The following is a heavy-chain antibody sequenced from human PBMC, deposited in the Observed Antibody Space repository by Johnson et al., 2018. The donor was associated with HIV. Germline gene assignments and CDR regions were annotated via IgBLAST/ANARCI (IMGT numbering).Heavy chain of an antibody. J-gene: IGHJ3*02. V-gene: IGHV3-30-3*01. CDR2: IWYDGSNK. CDR1: GFTFSSYA. CDR3: ASYYYGSGSYYVFGSRDAFDI. Sequence: QVQLVESGGGVVQPGRSLRLSCAASGFTFSSYAMHWVRQAPGKGLEWVAVIWYDGSNKYYADSVKGRFTISRDNSKNTLYLQMNSLRAEDTAVYCCASYYYGSGSYYVFGSRDAFDIWGQGTMVTVSS. D-gene: IGHD3-10*01.